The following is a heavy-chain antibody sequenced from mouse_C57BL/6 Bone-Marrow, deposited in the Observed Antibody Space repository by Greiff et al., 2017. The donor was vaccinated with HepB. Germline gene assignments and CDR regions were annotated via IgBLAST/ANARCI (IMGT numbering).Heavy chain of an antibody. CDR1: GFTFSDYG. Sequence: DVMLVESGGGLVQPGGSLKLSCAASGFTFSDYGMAWVRQAPRKGPEWVAFISNLAYSIYYADTVTGRFTISRENAKNTLYLEMSSLRSEDTAMYYCARRGTTVVATDYYAMDYWGQGTSVTVSS. CDR2: ISNLAYSI. D-gene: IGHD1-1*01. J-gene: IGHJ4*01. CDR3: ARRGTTVVATDYYAMDY. V-gene: IGHV5-15*01.